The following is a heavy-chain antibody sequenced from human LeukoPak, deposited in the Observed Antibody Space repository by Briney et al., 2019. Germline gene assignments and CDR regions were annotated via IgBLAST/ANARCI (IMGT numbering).Heavy chain of an antibody. V-gene: IGHV4-38-2*02. Sequence: SETLSLTCTVSGYSISSGYYWGWIRQPPGKGLEWIGTIYHSGSTYYNPSLKSRVTISVDTSKNQFSLKLSSVTAADTAVYYCARGPNSGYYDYWGQGTLVTVSS. CDR2: IYHSGST. CDR1: GYSISSGYY. J-gene: IGHJ4*02. D-gene: IGHD3-22*01. CDR3: ARGPNSGYYDY.